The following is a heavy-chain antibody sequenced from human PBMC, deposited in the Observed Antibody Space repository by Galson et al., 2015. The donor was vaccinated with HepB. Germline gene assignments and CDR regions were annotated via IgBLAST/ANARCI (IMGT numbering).Heavy chain of an antibody. V-gene: IGHV3-48*03. CDR3: ARGYYYDSSGYYYVTSYFDY. J-gene: IGHJ4*02. CDR1: GFTFSSYE. Sequence: SLRLSCAASGFTFSSYEMNWVRQAPGKGLEWVSYISSSGSTIYYADSVKGRFTISRDNAKNSLYLQMNSLRAEDTAVYYCARGYYYDSSGYYYVTSYFDYWGQGTLVTVSS. D-gene: IGHD3-22*01. CDR2: ISSSGSTI.